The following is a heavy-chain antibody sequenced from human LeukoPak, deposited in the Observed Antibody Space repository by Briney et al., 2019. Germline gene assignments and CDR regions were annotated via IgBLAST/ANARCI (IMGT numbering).Heavy chain of an antibody. CDR1: GYTFTGYY. CDR3: ARGGSTDEAPYYYCYMDV. V-gene: IGHV1-2*06. CDR2: INPNSGGT. D-gene: IGHD3-16*01. J-gene: IGHJ6*03. Sequence: ASVKVSCKASGYTFTGYYMHWVRQAPGQGLEWMGRINPNSGGTNYAQKFQGRVTMTRDTSISTAYMELSRLRSDDTAVYYCARGGSTDEAPYYYCYMDVWGKGTTVTVSS.